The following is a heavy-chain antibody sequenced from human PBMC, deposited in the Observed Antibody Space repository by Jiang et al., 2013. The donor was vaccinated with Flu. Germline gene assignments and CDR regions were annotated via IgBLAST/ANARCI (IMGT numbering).Heavy chain of an antibody. D-gene: IGHD1-26*01. V-gene: IGHV5-51*01. CDR1: TSYW. J-gene: IGHJ5*02. CDR2: IYPGDSDT. CDR3: ARHVGSGIIAWDLMLPNNVGNWFDP. Sequence: TSYWIGWVRQMPGKGLEWMGIIYPGDSDTRYSPSFQGQVTISADKSISTAYLQWSSLKASDTAMYYCARHVGSGIIAWDLMLPNNVGNWFDPWGQGTLVTVSS.